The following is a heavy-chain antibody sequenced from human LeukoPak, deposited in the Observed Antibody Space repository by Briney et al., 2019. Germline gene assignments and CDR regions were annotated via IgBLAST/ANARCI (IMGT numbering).Heavy chain of an antibody. CDR2: ISGSGGST. J-gene: IGHJ4*02. Sequence: GGSLRLSCAASGFTLRGYGMHWVRQAPGKGLEWVSAISGSGGSTYYADSVKGRFTISRDNSKNTLYLQMNSLRAEDTAVYYCAKVAGYSYVGVYYFDYWGQGTLVTVSS. V-gene: IGHV3-23*01. D-gene: IGHD5-18*01. CDR1: GFTLRGYG. CDR3: AKVAGYSYVGVYYFDY.